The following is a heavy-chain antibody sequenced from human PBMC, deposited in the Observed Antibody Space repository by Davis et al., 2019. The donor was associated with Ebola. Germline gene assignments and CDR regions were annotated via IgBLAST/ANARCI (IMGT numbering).Heavy chain of an antibody. Sequence: PGGSLRLSCAASGFTFSSYGMHWVRQAPGKGLEWVAVISYDGCNKYYADSVKGRFTISRDNSKNTLYLQMNSLRAEDTAVYYCARNLYYYDSSGYYYGFPDYWGQGTLVTVSS. CDR2: ISYDGCNK. CDR3: ARNLYYYDSSGYYYGFPDY. J-gene: IGHJ4*02. V-gene: IGHV3-30*03. D-gene: IGHD3-22*01. CDR1: GFTFSSYG.